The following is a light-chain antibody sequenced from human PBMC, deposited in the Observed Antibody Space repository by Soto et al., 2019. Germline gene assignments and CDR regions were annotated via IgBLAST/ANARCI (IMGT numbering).Light chain of an antibody. V-gene: IGLV1-44*01. CDR3: SSFAGSSTFEV. Sequence: QSVLTQPPSASGTPGQRVTISCSGSSSNIGSNTVNWYQQLPGTAPKLLIYSNNQRPSGVPDRFSGSKSGTSASLAISGLQSEDEADYYCSSFAGSSTFEVFGTGTKVTVL. CDR2: SNN. J-gene: IGLJ1*01. CDR1: SSNIGSNT.